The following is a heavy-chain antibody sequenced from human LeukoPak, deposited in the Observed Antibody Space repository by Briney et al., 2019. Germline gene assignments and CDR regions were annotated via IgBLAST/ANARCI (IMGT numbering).Heavy chain of an antibody. CDR1: GFTFSSYG. J-gene: IGHJ4*02. D-gene: IGHD3-10*01. CDR3: AKEKGYYGSGSYYNADFDY. Sequence: PGGSLRLYCAASGFTFSSYGMHWVRQAPGKGLEWVAVISYDGSNKYYADSVKGRFTISRDNSKNTLYLQMNSLRAEDTAVYYCAKEKGYYGSGSYYNADFDYWGQGTLVTVSS. CDR2: ISYDGSNK. V-gene: IGHV3-30*18.